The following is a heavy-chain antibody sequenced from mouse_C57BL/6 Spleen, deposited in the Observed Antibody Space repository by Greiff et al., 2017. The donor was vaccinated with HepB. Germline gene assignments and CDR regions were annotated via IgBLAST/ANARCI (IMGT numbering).Heavy chain of an antibody. J-gene: IGHJ2*01. D-gene: IGHD1-1*01. CDR2: IYPGDGDT. CDR3: ARSLYYGSSLFDY. CDR1: GYAFSSYW. Sequence: QVQLQQSGAELVKPGASVKISCKASGYAFSSYWMNWVKQRPGKGLEWIGQIYPGDGDTNYNGKFKGKATLTADKSSSTAYMQLSSLTSEDSAVYFCARSLYYGSSLFDYWGQGTTLTVSS. V-gene: IGHV1-80*01.